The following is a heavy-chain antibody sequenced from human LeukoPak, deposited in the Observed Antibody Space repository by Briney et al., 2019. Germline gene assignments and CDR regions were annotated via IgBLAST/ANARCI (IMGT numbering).Heavy chain of an antibody. CDR2: IYHSGST. CDR1: GYSISSGYY. CDR3: ARDSSSWHLFDY. J-gene: IGHJ4*02. Sequence: PSETLSLTCTVSGYSISSGYYWGWIRQPPGKGLEWIGSIYHSGSTYYNPSLKSRVTISVDTSKNQFSLKLSSVTAADTAVYYCARDSSSWHLFDYWGQGTLVTVSS. D-gene: IGHD6-13*01. V-gene: IGHV4-38-2*02.